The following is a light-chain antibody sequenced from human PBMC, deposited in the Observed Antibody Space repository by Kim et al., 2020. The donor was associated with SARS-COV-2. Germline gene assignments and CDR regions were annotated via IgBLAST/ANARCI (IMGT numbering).Light chain of an antibody. Sequence: EIVLTQSPATLSLSPGERATLSCRASQTVGSNYFTWYQQRPDQSPRLLIDGSSSTATGIPDRCSGTGSGTDFTLTITKLEHEDVAEYYWQQNGASRFGGGTKVDIK. CDR3: QQNGASR. CDR2: GSS. J-gene: IGKJ4*01. CDR1: QTVGSNY. V-gene: IGKV3-20*01.